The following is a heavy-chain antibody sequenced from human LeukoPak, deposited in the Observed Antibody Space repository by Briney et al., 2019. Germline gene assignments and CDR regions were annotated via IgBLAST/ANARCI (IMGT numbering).Heavy chain of an antibody. CDR2: MNPNSGNT. J-gene: IGHJ6*02. V-gene: IGHV1-8*01. CDR3: ASEQWLKREGVYYYYGVAV. Sequence: GASVKVSCKASGYTFTTYDINWVRHASGQGLEWMGWMNPNSGNTGYAQKFQGRVTMTRNTSTTTAYMELNSLRSEDTAVYYCASEQWLKREGVYYYYGVAVWGQGTTVTVSS. D-gene: IGHD6-19*01. CDR1: GYTFTTYD.